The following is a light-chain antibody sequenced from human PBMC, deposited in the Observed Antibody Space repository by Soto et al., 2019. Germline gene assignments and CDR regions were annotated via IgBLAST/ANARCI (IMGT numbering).Light chain of an antibody. J-gene: IGKJ2*01. V-gene: IGKV1-5*03. CDR3: QHYNSSPMYI. Sequence: DIQMTQSPSTLSASVGDRVTITCRASHSISDWLAWFQQKPGKAPKLLIFKASFLEIGVPSRFSGTGSGTEFTLTISSLQPDYFATYYCQHYNSSPMYIFGQGTKLEIK. CDR1: HSISDW. CDR2: KAS.